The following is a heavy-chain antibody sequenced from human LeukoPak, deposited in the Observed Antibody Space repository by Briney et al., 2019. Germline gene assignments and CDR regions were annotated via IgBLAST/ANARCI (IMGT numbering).Heavy chain of an antibody. CDR2: IYYSGTT. Sequence: SETLSLTCTVSGYSISSGYYWGWIRQPPGKGLEWIGSIYYSGTTHYSPSLESRVTISVNTSKNQFSLKLASVTAADTAIYYCAKGAGGFSYYNWFDPWGQGTLVTVSS. CDR1: GYSISSGYY. V-gene: IGHV4-38-2*02. J-gene: IGHJ5*02. D-gene: IGHD5-18*01. CDR3: AKGAGGFSYYNWFDP.